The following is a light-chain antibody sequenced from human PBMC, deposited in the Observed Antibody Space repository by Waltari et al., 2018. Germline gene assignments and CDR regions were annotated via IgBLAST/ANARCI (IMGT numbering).Light chain of an antibody. J-gene: IGLJ2*01. CDR1: SGDIVGDY. CDR3: QSYDNNIVL. V-gene: IGLV6-57*03. Sequence: NFMLTQPHSVSESPGKTVTISCTRNSGDIVGDYVKGYQQRPGSAPTTVIYEADQRPSGVPDRFSGSIDTSNAASLTSSRLRTEDEADYYCQSYDNNIVLFGGGTKLTVL. CDR2: EAD.